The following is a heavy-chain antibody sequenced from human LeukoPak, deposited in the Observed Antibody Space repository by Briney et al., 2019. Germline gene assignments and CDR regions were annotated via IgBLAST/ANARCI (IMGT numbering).Heavy chain of an antibody. CDR2: ISAYNGNT. CDR3: ARGRIAARLGAFDI. J-gene: IGHJ3*02. V-gene: IGHV1-18*01. Sequence: ASVKVSFKASVYTFTSYGISWVRQAPGQGLEWMGWISAYNGNTNYAQKLQGRVTMTTDTSTSTAYMELRSLRSDDTAVYYCARGRIAARLGAFDIWGQGTMVTVSS. D-gene: IGHD6-6*01. CDR1: VYTFTSYG.